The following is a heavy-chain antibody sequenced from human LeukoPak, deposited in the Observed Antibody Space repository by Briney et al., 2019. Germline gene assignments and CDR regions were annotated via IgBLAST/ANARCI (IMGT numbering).Heavy chain of an antibody. V-gene: IGHV4-59*08. CDR2: IDHTGST. J-gene: IGHJ5*02. D-gene: IGHD3-10*01. CDR1: GDSISMHY. CDR3: ARHRVYYGSGRGWFDP. Sequence: SETLSLTCSVSGDSISMHYWSWIRQPPGKGLEWIGYIDHTGSTNYNPSLKSRVTISVDTSKNQFSLKLSSVTAADTAVYYCARHRVYYGSGRGWFDPWGQGTLVTVSS.